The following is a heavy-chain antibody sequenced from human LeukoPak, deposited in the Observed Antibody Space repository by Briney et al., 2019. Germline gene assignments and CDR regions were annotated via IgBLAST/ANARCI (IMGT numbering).Heavy chain of an antibody. J-gene: IGHJ6*03. D-gene: IGHD3-3*01. CDR3: ARRYDFWSGYYYYYYMDV. CDR2: IYHSGST. CDR1: GGSFSGYY. Sequence: SETLSLTXAVYGGSFSGYYWGWIRQPPGKGLEWIGCIYHSGSTYYNPSLKSRVTISVDASKNQFSLKLSSVTAADTAVYYCARRYDFWSGYYYYYYMDVWGKRTTVTVSS. V-gene: IGHV4-38-2*01.